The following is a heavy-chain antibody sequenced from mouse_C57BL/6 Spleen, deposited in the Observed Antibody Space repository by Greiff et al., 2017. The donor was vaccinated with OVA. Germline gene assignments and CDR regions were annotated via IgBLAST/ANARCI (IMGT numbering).Heavy chain of an antibody. CDR3: ARGLITAVDWYFDV. CDR1: GYTFTSYW. D-gene: IGHD1-1*01. V-gene: IGHV1-50*01. Sequence: QVQLKQPGAELVKPGASVKLSCKASGYTFTSYWMQWVKQRPGQGLEWIGELDPSDSYTNYHQKFKGKATLTVDTSSSTAYMQLSSLTSEDSAVDYCARGLITAVDWYFDVWGTGTTVTVSS. CDR2: LDPSDSYT. J-gene: IGHJ1*03.